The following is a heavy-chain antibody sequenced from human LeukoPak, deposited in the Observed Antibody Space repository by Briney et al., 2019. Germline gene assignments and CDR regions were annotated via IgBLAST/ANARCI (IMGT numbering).Heavy chain of an antibody. J-gene: IGHJ4*02. V-gene: IGHV1-46*01. CDR2: INPSGGST. Sequence: ASVKVSCKASGYTFTNYYIHWVRQAPGQGLECMGIINPSGGSTSYAQKFQGRVTMTTDTSTSTAYMELRSLRSDDTAMYYCAREFPRYCSGGSCPPFDYWGQGTLVTVSS. CDR1: GYTFTNYY. D-gene: IGHD2-15*01. CDR3: AREFPRYCSGGSCPPFDY.